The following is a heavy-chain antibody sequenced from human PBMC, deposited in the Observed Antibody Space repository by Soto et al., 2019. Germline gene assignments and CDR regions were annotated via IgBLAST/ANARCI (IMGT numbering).Heavy chain of an antibody. J-gene: IGHJ4*02. V-gene: IGHV4-31*03. CDR3: ATQPRYDSSGYFYY. D-gene: IGHD3-22*01. CDR2: IYYTGST. Sequence: PSETLSLTCSVSGVSIKSGGFYWTWIRQLPGTGLEWIGDIYYTGSTFYHPSLETRVTLSLDTSNNQFSLNLGSVTAADTAVYYCATQPRYDSSGYFYYWGQGTQVTVSS. CDR1: GVSIKSGGFY.